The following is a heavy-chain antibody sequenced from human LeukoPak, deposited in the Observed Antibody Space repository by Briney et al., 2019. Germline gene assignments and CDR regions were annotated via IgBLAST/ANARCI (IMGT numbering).Heavy chain of an antibody. J-gene: IGHJ4*02. CDR1: GFTFSTYW. V-gene: IGHV3-7*01. D-gene: IGHD2-2*01. CDR2: IRQDGGET. Sequence: PGGSLRLSCAVSGFTFSTYWMSGVRQAPGMGLEWVATIRQDGGETHHVDSVKGRFSISRDNAMTSLYLQMDSLRVEDTAVNYCVNGCDRASFPYHFDLWGQGTLVTVS. CDR3: VNGCDRASFPYHFDL.